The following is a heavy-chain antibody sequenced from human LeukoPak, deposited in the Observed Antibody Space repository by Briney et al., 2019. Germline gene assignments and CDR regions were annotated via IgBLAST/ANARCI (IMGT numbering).Heavy chain of an antibody. CDR1: GGSICSYY. Sequence: SETLSLTCTVSGGSICSYYWSWIRQPAGKGLEWIGRIYTSGSTNYNPSLKSRVTMSVDTSKNQFSLKLSSVTAADTAVYYCARGRGLRGSYYSGSFDYWGQGTLVTVSS. CDR2: IYTSGST. J-gene: IGHJ4*02. CDR3: ARGRGLRGSYYSGSFDY. V-gene: IGHV4-4*07. D-gene: IGHD1-26*01.